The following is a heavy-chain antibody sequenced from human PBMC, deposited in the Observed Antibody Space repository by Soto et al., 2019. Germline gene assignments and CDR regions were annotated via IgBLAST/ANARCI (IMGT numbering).Heavy chain of an antibody. Sequence: GGSLRLSCAASGFTFSSYSMNWVRQAPGKGLEWVSSISSSSSYIYYADSVKGRFTISRDNAKNSLYLQMNSLRAEDTAVYYCARTVAGTMREYYFDYWGQGTLVTVSS. CDR3: ARTVAGTMREYYFDY. D-gene: IGHD6-19*01. CDR1: GFTFSSYS. J-gene: IGHJ4*02. V-gene: IGHV3-21*01. CDR2: ISSSSSYI.